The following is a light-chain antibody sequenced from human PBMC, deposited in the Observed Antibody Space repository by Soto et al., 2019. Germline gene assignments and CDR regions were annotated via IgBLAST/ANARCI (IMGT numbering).Light chain of an antibody. V-gene: IGKV3-20*01. CDR3: QQYGSSPT. Sequence: EIVLTQSPGTLSLSPGERATLSCRASQIVSSTYLAWYQQKPGQAPRLLIYGTSSRATGIPDRFSGSGSGTDFSLTISGLEPEDFAVYSCQQYGSSPTFGGGTKVDNK. CDR2: GTS. CDR1: QIVSSTY. J-gene: IGKJ4*01.